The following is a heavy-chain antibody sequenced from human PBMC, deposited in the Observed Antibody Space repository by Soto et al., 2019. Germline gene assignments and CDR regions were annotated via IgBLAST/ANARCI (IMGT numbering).Heavy chain of an antibody. D-gene: IGHD3-3*02. CDR2: INPMSGST. Sequence: QVQLVQSGAEIKKPGASVKVSCRASGYTFINYYIHWVRQAPGQGLEWMAIINPMSGSTNYAQNFQGIVTLTMDTATSTVYMELSSLRFADTAVYFCGRDVFAGDFWGQGTLVTVSS. CDR3: GRDVFAGDF. J-gene: IGHJ4*02. CDR1: GYTFINYY. V-gene: IGHV1-46*01.